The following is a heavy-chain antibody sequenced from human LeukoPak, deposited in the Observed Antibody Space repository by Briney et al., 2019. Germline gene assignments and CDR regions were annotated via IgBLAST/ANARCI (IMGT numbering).Heavy chain of an antibody. CDR2: FDPEDGET. CDR3: ARATGYDSSGYSTYDAFDI. D-gene: IGHD3-22*01. Sequence: GASVKVSCKVSGYTLTELSMHWVRQAPGKGLEWMGGFDPEDGETIYAQKFQGRVTMTEDTSTDTAYMELSSLRSEDTAVYYCARATGYDSSGYSTYDAFDIWGQGTMVTVSS. J-gene: IGHJ3*02. CDR1: GYTLTELS. V-gene: IGHV1-24*01.